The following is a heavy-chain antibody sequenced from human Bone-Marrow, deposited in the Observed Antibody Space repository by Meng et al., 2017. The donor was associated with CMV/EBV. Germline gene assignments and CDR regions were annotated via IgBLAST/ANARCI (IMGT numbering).Heavy chain of an antibody. Sequence: SVKVSCKASGGTFSSYAISWVRQAPGQGLEWMGGIIPILGTANYAQRFQGRVTITADESTSTVYMEPSSLRSEDTAVYYCATDRGKVGLRIYSYYGMDVWRQGTTVTVSS. D-gene: IGHD1-26*01. V-gene: IGHV1-69*13. CDR3: ATDRGKVGLRIYSYYGMDV. CDR2: IIPILGTA. J-gene: IGHJ6*02. CDR1: GGTFSSYA.